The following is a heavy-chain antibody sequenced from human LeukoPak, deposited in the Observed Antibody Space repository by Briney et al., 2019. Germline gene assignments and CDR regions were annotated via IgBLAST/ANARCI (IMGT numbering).Heavy chain of an antibody. CDR3: ARAGGFFSPFGY. CDR2: IYCSGST. J-gene: IGHJ4*02. V-gene: IGHV4-59*12. D-gene: IGHD3-3*01. CDR1: GGSISSYY. Sequence: SETLSLTCTVSGGSISSYYWSWIRQHPGKGLEWIGYIYCSGSTYYNPSLKSRVAISVDTSKNQFSLKLSSVTAADTAVYYCARAGGFFSPFGYWGQGTLVTVSS.